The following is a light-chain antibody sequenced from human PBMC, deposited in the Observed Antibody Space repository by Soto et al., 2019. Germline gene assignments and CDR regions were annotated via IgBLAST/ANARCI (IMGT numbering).Light chain of an antibody. Sequence: QSVLTQPASVSGSPGESITISCTGTSSDVGSFYLVSWYQQYPGKAPTLIIYEGTKRPSGISHRFSGSKSGNTASLTISGLRPEDEADYHCCSYAGGSTYVFGTGTKVTVL. CDR3: CSYAGGSTYV. CDR1: SSDVGSFYL. CDR2: EGT. J-gene: IGLJ1*01. V-gene: IGLV2-23*01.